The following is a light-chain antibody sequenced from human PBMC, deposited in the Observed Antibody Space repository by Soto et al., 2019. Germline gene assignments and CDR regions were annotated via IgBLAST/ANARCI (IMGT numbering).Light chain of an antibody. V-gene: IGKV2-30*01. CDR2: YVS. CDR1: QSLAYIDGNTY. CDR3: MQSTHWPPYT. J-gene: IGKJ2*01. Sequence: EVVMTQSPLSLPVTLGQPASISCRSSQSLAYIDGNTYLTWFHQRPGQSPRRLIYYVSNRDSGGPAKLSGRGSDTEFALKISRVEAEDAGIYYCMQSTHWPPYTFGQGTKLEIK.